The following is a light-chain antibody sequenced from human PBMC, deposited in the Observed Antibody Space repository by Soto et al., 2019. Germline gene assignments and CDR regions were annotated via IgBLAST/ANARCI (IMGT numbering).Light chain of an antibody. J-gene: IGKJ3*01. CDR2: DAS. CDR3: QQRSNWPLT. V-gene: IGKV3-11*01. Sequence: EIVLTQSPATLSLSPGERATLSCRASQSISSYLAWYQQKPGQAPRLLIYDASNRATGIPARFSGSGSGTDFTLTISSLEPEDCAVYYCQQRSNWPLTFGHGTKVDIK. CDR1: QSISSY.